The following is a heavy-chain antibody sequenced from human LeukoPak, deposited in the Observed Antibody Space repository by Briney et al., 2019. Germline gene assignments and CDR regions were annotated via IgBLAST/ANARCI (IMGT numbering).Heavy chain of an antibody. CDR3: AREGGVGGSFDY. CDR1: GGSVSSGTYY. V-gene: IGHV4-61*01. J-gene: IGHJ4*02. Sequence: PSETLSPTCTVSGGSVSSGTYYWSWIRQPPGKGLEWIGYIYYTGSTTYNPSLKSRVTISVDTSKNQFSLKLSSVTAADTAVYYCAREGGVGGSFDYWGQGTLVTVSS. D-gene: IGHD3-16*01. CDR2: IYYTGST.